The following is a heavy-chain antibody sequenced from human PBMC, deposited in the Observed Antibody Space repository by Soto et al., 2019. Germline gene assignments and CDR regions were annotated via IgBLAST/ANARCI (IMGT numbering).Heavy chain of an antibody. CDR1: GFTFSSYS. J-gene: IGHJ6*02. V-gene: IGHV3-48*04. D-gene: IGHD6-19*01. Sequence: GGSLRLSCAASGFTFSSYSMNWVRQAPGKGLEWVSYISSSSSTIYYADSVKGRFTISRDNAKNSLYLQMNSLRAEDTAVYYCARTPSTVAGTYYYYGMDVWGQGTTVTVSS. CDR3: ARTPSTVAGTYYYYGMDV. CDR2: ISSSSSTI.